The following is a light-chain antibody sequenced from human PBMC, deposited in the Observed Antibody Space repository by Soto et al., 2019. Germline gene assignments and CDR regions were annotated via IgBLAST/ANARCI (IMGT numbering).Light chain of an antibody. Sequence: SVLTQPPSASGSPGQSVTISCTGTSSDVGGYNYVSWYQQHPGKAPKLMIYEVSTRPSGVPDRFSGSKSGNTASLTVSGLQAEDEADYYCSSYAGSNNFVFGTGTKVTVL. V-gene: IGLV2-8*01. J-gene: IGLJ1*01. CDR3: SSYAGSNNFV. CDR2: EVS. CDR1: SSDVGGYNY.